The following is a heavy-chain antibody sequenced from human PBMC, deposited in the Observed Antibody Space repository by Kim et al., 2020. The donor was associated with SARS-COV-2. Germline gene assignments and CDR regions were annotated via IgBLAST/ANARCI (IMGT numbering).Heavy chain of an antibody. J-gene: IGHJ4*02. D-gene: IGHD5-18*01. CDR3: GQGRSGYSYGEIDY. Sequence: AEKFQGRVTMTRDTSTRTVYMELSSLRSEDTAVYYCGQGRSGYSYGEIDYWGQGTLVTVSS. V-gene: IGHV1-46*01.